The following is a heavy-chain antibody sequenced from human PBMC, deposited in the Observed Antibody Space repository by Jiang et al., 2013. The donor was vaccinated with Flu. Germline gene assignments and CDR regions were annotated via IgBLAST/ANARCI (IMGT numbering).Heavy chain of an antibody. CDR1: YG. Sequence: YGMNWVRQAPGQGLEWMGYINTNTGNPTFAQGFTGRFVFSLDTSVNTAYLQISRLKAEDTAVYYCARDLREMETRDYYYYGMDVWGQGTTVTVSS. V-gene: IGHV7-4-1*02. CDR2: INTNTGNP. D-gene: IGHD5-24*01. J-gene: IGHJ6*02. CDR3: ARDLREMETRDYYYYGMDV.